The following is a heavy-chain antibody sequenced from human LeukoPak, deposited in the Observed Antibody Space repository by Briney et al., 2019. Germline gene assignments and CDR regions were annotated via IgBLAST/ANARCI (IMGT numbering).Heavy chain of an antibody. CDR3: ARSPRYCSGGSCKSYYYGMDV. D-gene: IGHD2-15*01. Sequence: GGSLRLSCAASGFTFGSYWMHWVRQAPGKGLVWVSHINSGGSSTSYADSVKGRFTISRDNAKNTLYLQMNSLRAEDTAVYYCARSPRYCSGGSCKSYYYGMDVWGKGTTVTVSS. J-gene: IGHJ6*04. CDR2: INSGGSST. V-gene: IGHV3-74*01. CDR1: GFTFGSYW.